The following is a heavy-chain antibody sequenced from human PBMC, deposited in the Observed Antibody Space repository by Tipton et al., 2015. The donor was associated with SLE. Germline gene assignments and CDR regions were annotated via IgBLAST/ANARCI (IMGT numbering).Heavy chain of an antibody. CDR1: GGSISSGSYY. D-gene: IGHD2-15*01. Sequence: TLSLTCTVSGGSISSGSYYWSWIRQHAGKGLEWIGRIYTSGSTNYNPSLKSRVTISVDTSKNQFSLKLSSVTAADTAVDYCARGVVAGYWGQGTLVTVSS. CDR2: IYTSGST. J-gene: IGHJ4*02. CDR3: ARGVVAGY. V-gene: IGHV4-61*02.